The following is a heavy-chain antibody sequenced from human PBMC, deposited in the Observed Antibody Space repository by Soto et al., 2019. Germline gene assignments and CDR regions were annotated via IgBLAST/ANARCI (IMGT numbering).Heavy chain of an antibody. CDR1: GYTFTSYY. V-gene: IGHV1-46*01. Sequence: ASVKVSCKASGYTFTSYYMHWVRQAPGQGLEWMGIINPSGGSTRYAQKFLGRVTMTRDTSTSTVYMELSSLRSEDTAVYYCARGLIYDSSGYYFDYWGQGTLVTVSS. CDR2: INPSGGST. D-gene: IGHD3-22*01. CDR3: ARGLIYDSSGYYFDY. J-gene: IGHJ4*02.